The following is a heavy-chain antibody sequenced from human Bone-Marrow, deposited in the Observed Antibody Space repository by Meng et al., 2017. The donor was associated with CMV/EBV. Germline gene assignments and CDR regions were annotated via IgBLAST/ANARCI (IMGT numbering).Heavy chain of an antibody. J-gene: IGHJ6*02. CDR1: GYSISSGYY. Sequence: SETLSLTCTVSGYSISSGYYRGWIRQPPGKGLEWIGSIYHSGSTYYNPSLKSRVTISVDTSKNQFSLKLSSVSAADTAVYYCARRGRSSSPYYYALDVWGQGTTVTVSS. CDR3: ARRGRSSSPYYYALDV. V-gene: IGHV4-38-2*02. D-gene: IGHD2-2*01. CDR2: IYHSGST.